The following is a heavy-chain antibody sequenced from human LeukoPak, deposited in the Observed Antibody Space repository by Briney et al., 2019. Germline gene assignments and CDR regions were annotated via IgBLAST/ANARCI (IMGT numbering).Heavy chain of an antibody. CDR1: GGSISSSSYY. CDR2: IYYSGST. V-gene: IGHV4-39*01. CDR3: ARGGYNRKGAYMDV. Sequence: ASETLSLTCTVSGGSISSSSYYWGWIRQPPGKGLEWIGSIYYSGSTYYNPSLKSRVTISVDTSKNQFSLKLSSVTAADTAVYYCARGGYNRKGAYMDVWGKGTTVTVSS. D-gene: IGHD1-14*01. J-gene: IGHJ6*03.